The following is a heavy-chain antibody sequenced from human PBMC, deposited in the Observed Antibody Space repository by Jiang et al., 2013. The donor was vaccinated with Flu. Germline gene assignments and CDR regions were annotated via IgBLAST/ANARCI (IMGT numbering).Heavy chain of an antibody. CDR2: IYPGDSDT. D-gene: IGHD3-22*01. V-gene: IGHV5-51*01. Sequence: GAEVKKPGESLKISCKGSGYSFTSYWIGWVRQMPGKGLEWMGIIYPGDSDTRYSPSFQGQVTISADKSISTAYLQWSSLKASDTAMYYCAAYYDSSGYWKYDFQHWGQGTLVTVSS. J-gene: IGHJ1*01. CDR1: GYSFTSYW. CDR3: AAYYDSSGYWKYDFQH.